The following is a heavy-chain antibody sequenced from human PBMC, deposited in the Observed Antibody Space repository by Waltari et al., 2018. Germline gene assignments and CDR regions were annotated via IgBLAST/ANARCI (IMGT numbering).Heavy chain of an antibody. Sequence: QLQLQESGPGLVKPSETLSLTCSVSGVSITSNRPYWGWIRQPPGQGLEWIATMSYSGVTYSSPSLESRVTVSRDTSKNQLSLKLVSVTAADTAVYYCATYIGASVGTAAFDVWGQGTMVTVSS. V-gene: IGHV4-39*01. CDR3: ATYIGASVGTAAFDV. J-gene: IGHJ3*01. CDR2: MSYSGVT. D-gene: IGHD5-12*01. CDR1: GVSITSNRPY.